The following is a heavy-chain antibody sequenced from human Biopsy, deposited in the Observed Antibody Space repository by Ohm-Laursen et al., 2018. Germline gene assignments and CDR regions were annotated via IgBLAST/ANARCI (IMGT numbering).Heavy chain of an antibody. CDR2: ISYDGSKT. D-gene: IGHD2/OR15-2a*01. CDR3: AKDKGTFNFYYYGMDV. J-gene: IGHJ6*02. Sequence: SLRLSCAASGFTFGHYAMHWVRQAPGKGLEWVAAISYDGSKTDYGDSVKGRLNISRDNSKNTLDLQMSSPRVEDTAVYFCAKDKGTFNFYYYGMDVWGQGTTVTVSS. V-gene: IGHV3-30*18. CDR1: GFTFGHYA.